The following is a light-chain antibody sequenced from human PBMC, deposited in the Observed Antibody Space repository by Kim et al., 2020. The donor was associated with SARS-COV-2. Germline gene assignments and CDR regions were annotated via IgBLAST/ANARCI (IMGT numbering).Light chain of an antibody. V-gene: IGKV3-15*01. CDR1: QSINNN. Sequence: SVSPGERATLSCRASQSINNNLAWYQQKPGQSPRLLIYDASTGASGIPARFSGSGSGTEFALSISSLQSEDFAVYYCQQYNNWPLTFGVGTKLEI. J-gene: IGKJ4*01. CDR2: DAS. CDR3: QQYNNWPLT.